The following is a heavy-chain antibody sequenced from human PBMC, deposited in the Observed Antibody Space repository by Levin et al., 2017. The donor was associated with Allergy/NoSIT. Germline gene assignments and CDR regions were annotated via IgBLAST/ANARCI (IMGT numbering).Heavy chain of an antibody. Sequence: GGSLRLSCVASGFSFGDYAMTWVRQAPGKGLEWVSVITGGGGNTYYGDSVKGRFTVSRDNSKNTLYLELNILRAEEPAVYYCAKKQGGTSGFSFDVWGQGTMVTVSS. CDR1: GFSFGDYA. V-gene: IGHV3-23*01. J-gene: IGHJ3*01. CDR3: AKKQGGTSGFSFDV. CDR2: ITGGGGNT. D-gene: IGHD1-1*01.